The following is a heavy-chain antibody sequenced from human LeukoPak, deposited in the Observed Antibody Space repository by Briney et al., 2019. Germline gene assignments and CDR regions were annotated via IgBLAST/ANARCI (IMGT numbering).Heavy chain of an antibody. D-gene: IGHD3-3*01. CDR1: GFSFSDAW. V-gene: IGHV3-15*01. J-gene: IGHJ4*02. CDR3: TTGRFPPRY. Sequence: GGSLRLSCVVSGFSFSDAWMSWVRQAPGKGLEWIGRIRSKTDSETTEYAAPVKRKFSISRDDSKKTLYLQMNSLKTEDTAVYYCTTGRFPPRYWGQGTLVTVSS. CDR2: IRSKTDSETT.